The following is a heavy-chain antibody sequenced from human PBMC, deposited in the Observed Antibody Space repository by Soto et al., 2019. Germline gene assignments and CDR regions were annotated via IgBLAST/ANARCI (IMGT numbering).Heavy chain of an antibody. V-gene: IGHV3-30*18. Sequence: GGSLRLSCAASGFTFSSYGMHWVRQAPGKGLEWVAVISYDGSNKYYADSVKGRFTISRDNSKNTLYLQMNSLRAEDTAVYYCAKDVVVGATTGLVDYYYYYGMDAWGQGTTVTVSS. CDR3: AKDVVVGATTGLVDYYYYYGMDA. CDR2: ISYDGSNK. J-gene: IGHJ6*02. D-gene: IGHD1-26*01. CDR1: GFTFSSYG.